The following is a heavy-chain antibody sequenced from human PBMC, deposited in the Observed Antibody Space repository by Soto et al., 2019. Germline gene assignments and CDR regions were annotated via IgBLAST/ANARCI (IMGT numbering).Heavy chain of an antibody. CDR1: GFPFSFYS. Sequence: GGSLRLSCAASGFPFSFYSMNWVRQAPGKGLEWISYITSTSSAINYADSVRGRFTISRDNAMRSLFLHMNSLRDEDTAVYYCAKGAYGEHDYWGQGTLVTVSS. J-gene: IGHJ4*02. V-gene: IGHV3-48*02. D-gene: IGHD4-17*01. CDR3: AKGAYGEHDY. CDR2: ITSTSSAI.